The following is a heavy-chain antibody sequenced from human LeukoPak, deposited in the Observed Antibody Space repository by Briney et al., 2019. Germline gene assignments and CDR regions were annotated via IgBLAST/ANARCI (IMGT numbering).Heavy chain of an antibody. CDR1: GYTFTSYG. V-gene: IGHV1-18*01. Sequence: ASVKVSCKASGYTFTSYGISWVRQAPGQGLEWMGWISAYNGNTNYAQKLQGRVTMTTDASTSKAYIALRSLRSADTAAYYCDRASTGSNSSWFNSYYYGMDVWGQGTTVTVSS. D-gene: IGHD6-13*01. CDR2: ISAYNGNT. J-gene: IGHJ6*02. CDR3: DRASTGSNSSWFNSYYYGMDV.